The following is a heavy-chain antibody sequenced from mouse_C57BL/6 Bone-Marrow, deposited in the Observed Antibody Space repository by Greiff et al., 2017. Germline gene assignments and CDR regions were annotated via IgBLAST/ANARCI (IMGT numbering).Heavy chain of an antibody. CDR2: NNPSSGYT. D-gene: IGHD2-12*01. CDR3: ARAYYSPPYFDV. Sequence: QVQLQQSGAELAKPGASVKLSCKASGYTFTSYWMHWVKQRPGQGLEWIGYNNPSSGYTKYNQKFKDKATLTADKSSSTAYMPLSSLTYEDSAVYYCARAYYSPPYFDVWGTGTTVTVSS. CDR1: GYTFTSYW. J-gene: IGHJ1*03. V-gene: IGHV1-7*01.